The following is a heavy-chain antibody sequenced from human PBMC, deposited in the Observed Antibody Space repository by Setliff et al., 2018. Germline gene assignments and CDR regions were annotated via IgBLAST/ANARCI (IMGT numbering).Heavy chain of an antibody. J-gene: IGHJ3*02. D-gene: IGHD3-10*01. CDR1: GGSISDNGYF. CDR3: ARHASASDGSNAFDI. Sequence: SETLSLTCTVPGGSISDNGYFWGWVRQPPGKGLEWIGNIYFGGNTYFNPSFKSRVTMSIDTSNSQFSLKLSSLTAADTAIYYCARHASASDGSNAFDIWGQGTMVTVSS. V-gene: IGHV4-39*07. CDR2: IYFGGNT.